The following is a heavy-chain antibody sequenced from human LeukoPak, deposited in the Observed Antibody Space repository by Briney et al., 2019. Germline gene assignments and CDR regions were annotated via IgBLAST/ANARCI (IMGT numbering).Heavy chain of an antibody. CDR2: MNPNSGNT. J-gene: IGHJ3*02. V-gene: IGHV1-8*01. Sequence: ASVKVSCKASGYTFTSYDINWVRQATGQGLEWMGWMNPNSGNTGYAQKFQGRVTMTRNTSISTAYMELSSLGSEDTAVYYCARGSQQLERGGGAFDIWGQGTMVTVSS. D-gene: IGHD6-13*01. CDR3: ARGSQQLERGGGAFDI. CDR1: GYTFTSYD.